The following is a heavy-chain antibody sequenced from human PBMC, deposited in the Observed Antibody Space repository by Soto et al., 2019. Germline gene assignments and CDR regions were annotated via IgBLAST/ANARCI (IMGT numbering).Heavy chain of an antibody. Sequence: ASVKVSCKASGYTFTSYGISWVRQAPGQGLEWMGWISAYNGNTNYEQKVQGRVTMTTETSTSTAYMELRSLRSDDTAVYYCARDRLDYYGSGSYYIPDAFDIWGQGTMVTVSS. J-gene: IGHJ3*02. CDR3: ARDRLDYYGSGSYYIPDAFDI. D-gene: IGHD3-10*01. CDR1: GYTFTSYG. V-gene: IGHV1-18*01. CDR2: ISAYNGNT.